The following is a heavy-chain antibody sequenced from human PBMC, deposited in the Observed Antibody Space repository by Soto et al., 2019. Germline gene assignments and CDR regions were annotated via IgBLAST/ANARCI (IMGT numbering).Heavy chain of an antibody. CDR3: ARYYYGSGSYVYGYYYYYYGMDV. Sequence: KASETLSLTCTVSGGSISSSSYYWGWIRQPPGKGLEWIGSIYYSGSTYYNPSLKSRVTISVDTSKNQFSLKLSSVTAADTAVYYCARYYYGSGSYVYGYYYYYYGMDVWGQGTTVTVFS. D-gene: IGHD3-10*01. J-gene: IGHJ6*02. CDR2: IYYSGST. CDR1: GGSISSSSYY. V-gene: IGHV4-39*01.